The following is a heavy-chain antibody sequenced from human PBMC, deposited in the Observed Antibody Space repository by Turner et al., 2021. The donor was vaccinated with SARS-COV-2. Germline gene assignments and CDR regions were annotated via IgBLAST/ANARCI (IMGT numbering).Heavy chain of an antibody. D-gene: IGHD2-2*01. Sequence: QVQPVESGGGVVQPRRSLRLSCAASGFASSRYGMHWVSQAPDKGLEWVAVIAYDGSNKYYADSVKGRFTISRDNSKNTLLLQMNSLRAEDTAVYYCAKGREPYCSRTSCYSAAFDYWGQGTLVTVSS. V-gene: IGHV3-30*18. J-gene: IGHJ4*02. CDR2: IAYDGSNK. CDR1: GFASSRYG. CDR3: AKGREPYCSRTSCYSAAFDY.